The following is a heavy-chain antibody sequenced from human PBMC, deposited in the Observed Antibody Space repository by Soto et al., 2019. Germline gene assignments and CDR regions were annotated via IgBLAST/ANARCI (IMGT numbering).Heavy chain of an antibody. V-gene: IGHV4-31*03. J-gene: IGHJ4*02. CDR3: AWTASSGYDFVY. D-gene: IGHD3-22*01. Sequence: QVQLQESGPGLVKPSQTLSLTCTVSGDFISSGGYYWSWIRQLPGKGLEWIGYIYSSGTTYYNPSLKSRITISVDTSNLQFSLHLSSVTAADTAVYYSAWTASSGYDFVYWGPGPLVTVFS. CDR1: GDFISSGGYY. CDR2: IYSSGTT.